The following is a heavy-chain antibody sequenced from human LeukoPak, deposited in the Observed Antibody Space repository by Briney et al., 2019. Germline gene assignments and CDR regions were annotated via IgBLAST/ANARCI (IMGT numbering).Heavy chain of an antibody. CDR2: ISAYNGNT. V-gene: IGHV1-18*01. Sequence: VASVKVFCKASGYTFTNYGISWVRQAPGQGLEWMGWISAYNGNTNYAQKLQGRVTMTTDTSTSTAYMELRSLRSDDTAVYYCATDSGSWRRVEYWGQGTLVTVSS. CDR3: ATDSGSWRRVEY. D-gene: IGHD1-26*01. J-gene: IGHJ4*02. CDR1: GYTFTNYG.